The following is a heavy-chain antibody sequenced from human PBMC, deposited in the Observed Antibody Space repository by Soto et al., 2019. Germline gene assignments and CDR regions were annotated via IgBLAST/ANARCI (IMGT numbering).Heavy chain of an antibody. D-gene: IGHD1-1*01. J-gene: IGHJ5*02. V-gene: IGHV3-30*18. Sequence: QVQLVESGGGVVQPGRSLRLSCAASGFTFSSYGMHWVRQAPGKGLEWVAVISYDGSNKYYADSVKGRFTISRDNSNNTLYLQMNSLRAEDTAVYYCAKDNGKGTRRLYNWFDPWGQGTLVTVSS. CDR3: AKDNGKGTRRLYNWFDP. CDR1: GFTFSSYG. CDR2: ISYDGSNK.